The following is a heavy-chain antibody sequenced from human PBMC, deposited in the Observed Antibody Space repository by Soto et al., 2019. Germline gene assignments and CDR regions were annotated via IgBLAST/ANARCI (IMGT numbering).Heavy chain of an antibody. CDR3: TKLWSGSPD. J-gene: IGHJ4*02. Sequence: EVQLLESGGGLVPPGGSLRLSCAASGFAFSDYGMSWVRQAPGKGLEWVSSIGGSGATIYYADSVKGRFSISRDNSKNLLYLQMNSLRAEDTAVYYCTKLWSGSPDWGQGTLATVSS. CDR1: GFAFSDYG. D-gene: IGHD6-13*01. V-gene: IGHV3-23*01. CDR2: IGGSGATI.